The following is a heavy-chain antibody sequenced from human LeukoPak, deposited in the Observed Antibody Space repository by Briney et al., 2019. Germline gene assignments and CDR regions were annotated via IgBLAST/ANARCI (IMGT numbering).Heavy chain of an antibody. V-gene: IGHV3-30-3*01. Sequence: PGGSLRLSCAASGFTFSSYAMHWVRQAPGKGLEWVAVISYDGSNKYYADSVKGRFTISRDNSKNTLYLQMNSLRAEDTAVYYCARDSKVGAAAGPGDYWGQGTLVTVSA. D-gene: IGHD6-13*01. CDR1: GFTFSSYA. CDR3: ARDSKVGAAAGPGDY. CDR2: ISYDGSNK. J-gene: IGHJ4*02.